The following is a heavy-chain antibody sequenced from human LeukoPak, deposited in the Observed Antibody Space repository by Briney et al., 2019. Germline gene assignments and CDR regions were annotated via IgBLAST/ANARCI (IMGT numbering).Heavy chain of an antibody. V-gene: IGHV3-30*18. J-gene: IGHJ4*02. CDR3: AKEDLAGFSFDY. D-gene: IGHD3/OR15-3a*01. CDR2: ISYDGSNK. Sequence: GGSLRLSCAASGFTVTNYGMHWVRQAPGKGLEWVAVISYDGSNKYYADSVKGRFTISRDNSTNTLYLQMNSLRAEDTAVYYCAKEDLAGFSFDYWGQGTLLTVSS. CDR1: GFTVTNYG.